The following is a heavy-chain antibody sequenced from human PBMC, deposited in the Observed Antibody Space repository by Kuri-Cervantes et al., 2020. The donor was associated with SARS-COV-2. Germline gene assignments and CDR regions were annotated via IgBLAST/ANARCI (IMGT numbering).Heavy chain of an antibody. CDR1: GGSISSSSYY. J-gene: IGHJ4*02. Sequence: SETLSLTCTVSGGSISSSSYYWGWIRQPPGKGLEWIGSIYYSGSTYYNPSLKSRVTISVDRSKNQFSLKLSSVTAADTAVYYCARADWVTIRFSRGPHFDYWGQGTLVTVSS. CDR2: IYYSGST. D-gene: IGHD3-3*01. V-gene: IGHV4-39*07. CDR3: ARADWVTIRFSRGPHFDY.